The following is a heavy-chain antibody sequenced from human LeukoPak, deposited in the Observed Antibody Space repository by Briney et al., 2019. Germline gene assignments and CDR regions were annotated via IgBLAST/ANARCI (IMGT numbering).Heavy chain of an antibody. CDR3: VMGMFRGVRAFDI. J-gene: IGHJ3*02. Sequence: ASVTLSFTASGGTFSIYAISWVRQAPGQGLEWMGGIIPIFGTANYSQKFQGRVTITADESTSTAYMELSSLRSEDTAVYYCVMGMFRGVRAFDIWGQGTMVTVSS. CDR1: GGTFSIYA. CDR2: IIPIFGTA. V-gene: IGHV1-69*13. D-gene: IGHD3-10*01.